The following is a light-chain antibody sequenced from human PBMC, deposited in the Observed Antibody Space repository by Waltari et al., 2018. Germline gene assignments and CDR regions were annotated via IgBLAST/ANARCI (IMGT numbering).Light chain of an antibody. V-gene: IGKV3-15*01. J-gene: IGKJ4*01. CDR3: QQYNNWPLT. Sequence: ETVMTQSPATLSALPGERVTLSCGASQSISSHLAWYQQKPGQPPRLVIYSASSRATGVPVRFSGSGSGTDFTLTISNLQSEDFAVYDCQQYNNWPLTFGGGTKVEL. CDR1: QSISSH. CDR2: SAS.